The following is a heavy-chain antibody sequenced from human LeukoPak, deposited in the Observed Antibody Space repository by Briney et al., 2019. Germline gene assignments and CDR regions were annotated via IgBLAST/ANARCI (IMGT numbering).Heavy chain of an antibody. Sequence: TSETLSLTCAVYGGSFSGYYWSWIRQPPGKGLEWIGEINHSGGTNYNPSLKSRVTISVDTSKNQFSLKLSSVTAADTAVYYCARSREIPAAKFFDYWGQGTLVTVSS. CDR1: GGSFSGYY. CDR3: ARSREIPAAKFFDY. V-gene: IGHV4-34*01. CDR2: INHSGGT. D-gene: IGHD2-2*01. J-gene: IGHJ4*02.